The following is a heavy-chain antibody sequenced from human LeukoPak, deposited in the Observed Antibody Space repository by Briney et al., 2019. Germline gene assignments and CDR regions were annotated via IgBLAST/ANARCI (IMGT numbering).Heavy chain of an antibody. Sequence: GGSLRLSCAASGFTFSSYAMSWVRQAPGKGLEWVSAISGSGRTTYYADSVKGRFTISRDNSKSTLYLQMNSLRAEDTAVYYCAKRGAEVGATVAPGDYWGQGTLVTVSS. CDR1: GFTFSSYA. V-gene: IGHV3-23*01. D-gene: IGHD1-26*01. CDR2: ISGSGRTT. CDR3: AKRGAEVGATVAPGDY. J-gene: IGHJ4*02.